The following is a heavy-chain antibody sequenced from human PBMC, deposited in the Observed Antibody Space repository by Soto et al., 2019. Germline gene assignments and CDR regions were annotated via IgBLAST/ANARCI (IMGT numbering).Heavy chain of an antibody. J-gene: IGHJ4*02. CDR2: INAGNGNT. V-gene: IGHV1-3*01. CDR3: ARGITLPTPLDY. CDR1: GYTFTSYA. Sequence: ASVKVSCKASGYTFTSYAMHWVRQAPGQRPEWMGWINAGNGNTKYSQKFQGRVTITRDTSASTAYMELSSLRSEDTAVYYCARGITLPTPLDYWGQGTLVTVSS. D-gene: IGHD1-20*01.